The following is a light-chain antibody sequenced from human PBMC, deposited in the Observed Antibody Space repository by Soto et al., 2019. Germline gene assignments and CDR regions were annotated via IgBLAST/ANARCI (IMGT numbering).Light chain of an antibody. Sequence: EIVMTQSPATLSVSPGDRAALSCRASQSVGSNLAWYQQKPGQAPRPLIYGASTRATGIPARFSGSGSGTEFTLTISSMQSEDFAIYFCPQYNNWPPDRTFGQGTKVEIK. J-gene: IGKJ1*01. CDR2: GAS. CDR3: PQYNNWPPDRT. CDR1: QSVGSN. V-gene: IGKV3-15*01.